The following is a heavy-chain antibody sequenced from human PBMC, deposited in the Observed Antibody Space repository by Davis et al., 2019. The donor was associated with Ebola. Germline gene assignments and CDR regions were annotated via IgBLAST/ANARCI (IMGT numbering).Heavy chain of an antibody. V-gene: IGHV3-53*05. J-gene: IGHJ4*02. CDR1: GFTVSSNH. CDR3: AKSVTMVRGGWSDY. D-gene: IGHD3-10*01. Sequence: GESLKISCAASGFTVSSNHMSWVRQAPGKGLEWVSVIYDQTTAYADSVRGRFIISRDKSNNTLYLDMNSLRVDDTAVYYCAKSVTMVRGGWSDYWGQGTLVTVSS. CDR2: IYDQTT.